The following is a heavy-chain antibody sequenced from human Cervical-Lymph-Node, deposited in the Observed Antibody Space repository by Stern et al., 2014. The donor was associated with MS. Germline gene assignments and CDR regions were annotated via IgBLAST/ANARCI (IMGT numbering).Heavy chain of an antibody. V-gene: IGHV2-5*02. CDR1: GFSLSTSGVG. CDR3: AHRRRYYGSGSYDY. D-gene: IGHD3-10*01. J-gene: IGHJ4*02. Sequence: QVTLKESGPTLVKPTQTLTLTCTFSGFSLSTSGVGVGWIRQPPGKALEWLALIYWDDDKRYSPSLKSRLTITKDTSKNQVVLTMTNMDRVDTATYYCAHRRRYYGSGSYDYWGQGTLVTVSS. CDR2: IYWDDDK.